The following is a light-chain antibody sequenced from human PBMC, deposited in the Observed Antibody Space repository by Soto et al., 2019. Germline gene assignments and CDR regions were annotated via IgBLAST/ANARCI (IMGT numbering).Light chain of an antibody. J-gene: IGKJ1*01. V-gene: IGKV3-20*01. CDR1: HSFSSHY. CDR3: QVSGDSQP. Sequence: VLTQSPGTLSLSPGERATLSCSARHSFSSHYLAWYQQQPGQAPRLLMYGASTRATGIPDRFTGSGSGTNFTLTISRLEPEDFAVYFCQVSGDSQPLGPGPKVEMK. CDR2: GAS.